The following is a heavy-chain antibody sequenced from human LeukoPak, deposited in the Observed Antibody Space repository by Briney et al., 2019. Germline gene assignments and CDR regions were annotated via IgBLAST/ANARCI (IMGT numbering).Heavy chain of an antibody. CDR2: ISAYNGNT. CDR1: GYTFTSYG. J-gene: IGHJ4*02. CDR3: ARDSYYYDSSTFDY. V-gene: IGHV1-18*01. D-gene: IGHD3-22*01. Sequence: ASVKVSCKASGYTFTSYGISWGRQAPGQGLEWMGWISAYNGNTNYAQKLQGRVTMTTDTSTSTAYMELRSLRSDDTAVYYCARDSYYYDSSTFDYWGQGTLVTVSS.